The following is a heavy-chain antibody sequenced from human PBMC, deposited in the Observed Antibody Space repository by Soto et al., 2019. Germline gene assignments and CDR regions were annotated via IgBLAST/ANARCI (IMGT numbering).Heavy chain of an antibody. Sequence: QVQLVQSGAEVKKPGSSVNVSCKASGGTFSSYAISWVRQAPGQGLEWMGGIIPMFGTTNYAQKFQGRVTITADESTSTAYMELSSLRSEDTAVYYCARVVTVVKSFHYWYFDLWGRGTLVTVSS. CDR2: IIPMFGTT. CDR3: ARVVTVVKSFHYWYFDL. J-gene: IGHJ2*01. CDR1: GGTFSSYA. V-gene: IGHV1-69*12. D-gene: IGHD2-15*01.